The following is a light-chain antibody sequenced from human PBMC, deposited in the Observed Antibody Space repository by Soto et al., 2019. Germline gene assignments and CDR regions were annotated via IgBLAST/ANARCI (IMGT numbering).Light chain of an antibody. V-gene: IGKV1-5*03. J-gene: IGKJ1*01. CDR2: KAS. CDR3: QQYSSYRT. CDR1: QTISSW. Sequence: DIQMTQSPSTLSASVGDRVTITCRASQTISSWLAWYQQKPGKAPKLLIYKASTLKSGVPSRFSGSGSGTEFSLTISSLQPDDFATYSCQQYSSYRTFGQGTKVDI.